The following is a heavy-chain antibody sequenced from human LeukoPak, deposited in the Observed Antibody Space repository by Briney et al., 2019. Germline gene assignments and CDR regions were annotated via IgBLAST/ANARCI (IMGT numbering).Heavy chain of an antibody. J-gene: IGHJ6*02. CDR3: ARLAYCGGECFYSMDV. CDR1: GFTFSTYW. Sequence: GGSLRLSCAASGFTFSTYWMTWVRQAPGRGPEWVANINQDGSAKYYVDSLKGRFTISRDNVKNSPYLQMNSVGAEDTAVYYCARLAYCGGECFYSMDVWGQGTTVTVSS. V-gene: IGHV3-7*01. D-gene: IGHD2-21*01. CDR2: INQDGSAK.